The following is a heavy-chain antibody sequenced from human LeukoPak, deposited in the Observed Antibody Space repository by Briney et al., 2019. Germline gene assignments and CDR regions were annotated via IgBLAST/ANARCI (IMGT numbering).Heavy chain of an antibody. J-gene: IGHJ5*02. CDR2: IKNDGSSA. V-gene: IGHV3-74*01. Sequence: GESLRLSCATSGFTFSNYWMSWLRQAPGKGLVWASRIKNDGSSASYAESVKGRFTISRDNARNTLYLQMNSLRVDDTAVYYCAKSDWFDPWGRGILVTVSS. CDR3: AKSDWFDP. CDR1: GFTFSNYW.